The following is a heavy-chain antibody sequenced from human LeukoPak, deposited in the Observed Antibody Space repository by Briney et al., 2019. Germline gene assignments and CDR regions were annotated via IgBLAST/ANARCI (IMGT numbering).Heavy chain of an antibody. D-gene: IGHD3-22*01. V-gene: IGHV3-21*01. J-gene: IGHJ5*02. CDR1: GFTFSSYS. Sequence: GGSLRLSCAASGFTFSSYSMNWVRQAPGKGLEWVSSISSTSSYIYYADSVKGRFTISRDNAKNSLYLQMNSLRAEDTAVYYCARGPEIYYYDSSNYYARFDPWGQGTLVTVSS. CDR2: ISSTSSYI. CDR3: ARGPEIYYYDSSNYYARFDP.